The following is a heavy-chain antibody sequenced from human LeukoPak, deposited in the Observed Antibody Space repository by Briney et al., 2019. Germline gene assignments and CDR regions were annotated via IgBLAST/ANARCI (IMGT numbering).Heavy chain of an antibody. CDR1: GDSMYSGSYY. CDR3: ARAFGEYYYDSSGINWFDP. CDR2: IYTSGSS. V-gene: IGHV4-61*02. D-gene: IGHD3-22*01. J-gene: IGHJ5*02. Sequence: SETLSLTCSVSGDSMYSGSYYWTWIRLPAGRGLEWIGRIYTSGSSTYNPSLRSRVTISVDTSKNQFSLKLSSVTAADTAVYYCARAFGEYYYDSSGINWFDPWGQGTLVTVSS.